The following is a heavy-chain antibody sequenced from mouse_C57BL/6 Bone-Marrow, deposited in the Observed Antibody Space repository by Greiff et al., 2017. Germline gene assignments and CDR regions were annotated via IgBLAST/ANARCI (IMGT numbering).Heavy chain of an antibody. D-gene: IGHD2-3*01. CDR2: IDPSDSYT. CDR3: AIDGYPYYFDY. J-gene: IGHJ2*01. V-gene: IGHV1-59*01. CDR1: GYTFTSYW. Sequence: QVQLQQPGAELVRPGTSVKLSCKASGYTFTSYWMHWVKQRPGQGLEWIGVIDPSDSYTNYNQKFKGKATLTVDTSSSTAYMQLSSLTSEDSAVYYCAIDGYPYYFDYWGQGTTLTGSS.